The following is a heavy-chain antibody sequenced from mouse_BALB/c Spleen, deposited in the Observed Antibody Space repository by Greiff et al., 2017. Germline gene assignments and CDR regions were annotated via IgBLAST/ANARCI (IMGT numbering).Heavy chain of an antibody. J-gene: IGHJ4*01. Sequence: VQLQQSGPELVKPGASVKIPCKASGYTFTDYNMDWVKQSHGKSLEWIGDINPNNGGTIYNQKFKGKATLTVDKSSSTAYMELRSLTSEDTAVYYCARGGDGYRYYAMDYGGQGTSVTVSS. CDR1: GYTFTDYN. CDR3: ARGGDGYRYYAMDY. CDR2: INPNNGGT. D-gene: IGHD2-3*01. V-gene: IGHV1-18*01.